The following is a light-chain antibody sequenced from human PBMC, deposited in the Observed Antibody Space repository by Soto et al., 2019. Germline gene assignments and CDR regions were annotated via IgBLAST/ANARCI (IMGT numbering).Light chain of an antibody. V-gene: IGKV1-5*03. J-gene: IGKJ1*01. Sequence: DIQMTQSPSTLSASIGDRVTITCRASQSISSWLAWYQQKPGKAPKLLIYKASSLESGVPSRFSGSGSGTEFTLTITSLQPDVVATYYFQQYSNYWTFGQGTKVEIK. CDR3: QQYSNYWT. CDR2: KAS. CDR1: QSISSW.